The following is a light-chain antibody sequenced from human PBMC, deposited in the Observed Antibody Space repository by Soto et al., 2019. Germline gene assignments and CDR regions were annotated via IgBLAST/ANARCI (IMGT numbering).Light chain of an antibody. Sequence: QSALTQPASVSGSPGQSITISCTGISSDVGGYNYVSWYQQHPGKAPKLMIYDVSNRPSGISHRFSGSRSGNTASLTISGLQTEDEADYYCGSYGSRGVFGGGTKVTVL. CDR3: GSYGSRGV. CDR1: SSDVGGYNY. V-gene: IGLV2-14*01. CDR2: DVS. J-gene: IGLJ3*02.